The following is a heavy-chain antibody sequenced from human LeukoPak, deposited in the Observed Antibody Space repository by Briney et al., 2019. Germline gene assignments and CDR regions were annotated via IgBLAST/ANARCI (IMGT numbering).Heavy chain of an antibody. D-gene: IGHD3-9*01. V-gene: IGHV3-11*06. CDR2: ISSSSSYT. Sequence: MSGGSLRLSCAASGFTFSDYYMSWIRQAPGKGLEWVSYISSSSSYTNYADSVKGRFTISRDNAKNSLYLQMNSLRAEDTAVYYCASLYDILTGRRRYFDYWGQGTPVTVSS. CDR1: GFTFSDYY. CDR3: ASLYDILTGRRRYFDY. J-gene: IGHJ4*02.